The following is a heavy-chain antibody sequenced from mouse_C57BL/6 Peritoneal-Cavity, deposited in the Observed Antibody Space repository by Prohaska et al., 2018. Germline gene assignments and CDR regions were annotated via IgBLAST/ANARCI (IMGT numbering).Heavy chain of an antibody. CDR1: GYTFTSYW. Sequence: SVKMSCKASGYTFTSYWITWVKQRPGQGLEWIGDIYPGSGSTNYNEKFKSKATPTVDTSSSTAYMQLSSLTSEDSAVYYCANQAYFDYWGQGTTLTVSS. D-gene: IGHD3-2*02. CDR2: IYPGSGST. V-gene: IGHV1-55*01. CDR3: ANQAYFDY. J-gene: IGHJ2*01.